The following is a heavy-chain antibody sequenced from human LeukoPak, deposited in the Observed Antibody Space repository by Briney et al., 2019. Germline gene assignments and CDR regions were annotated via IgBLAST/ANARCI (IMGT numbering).Heavy chain of an antibody. CDR2: IYHSGST. Sequence: PSETLSLTCAVSGGSINSNNWWSWVRQPPGKGLEWIGEIYHSGSTNYNPSLKSRVTISVDKSKNQFSPKLRSVTAADTAVYYCARDTITMVRGASNYWGQGTLVTVSS. D-gene: IGHD3-10*01. CDR3: ARDTITMVRGASNY. V-gene: IGHV4-4*02. CDR1: GGSINSNNW. J-gene: IGHJ4*02.